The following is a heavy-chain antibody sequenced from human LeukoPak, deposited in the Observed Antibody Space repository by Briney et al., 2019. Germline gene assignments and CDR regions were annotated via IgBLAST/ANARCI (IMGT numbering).Heavy chain of an antibody. Sequence: ASVKVSCKASGYTFTASAMNWVRQAPGQGLEYMGWIDTNTGNPTYAQGFTGRFVFSLDTSVSTAYLQISSLKAEDTAVYYCAKGDGFGYFDYWGQGTLVTVSS. CDR3: AKGDGFGYFDY. V-gene: IGHV7-4-1*02. D-gene: IGHD1-26*01. J-gene: IGHJ4*02. CDR1: GYTFTASA. CDR2: IDTNTGNP.